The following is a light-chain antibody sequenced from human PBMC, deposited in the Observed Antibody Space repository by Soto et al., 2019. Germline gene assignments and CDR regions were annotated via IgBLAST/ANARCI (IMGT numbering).Light chain of an antibody. J-gene: IGLJ2*01. CDR3: QTWGSGIQV. CDR2: LNSDGSH. V-gene: IGLV4-69*01. CDR1: SGHSSYA. Sequence: QPVLTQSPSASASLGASVKLTCTLSSGHSSYAIAWHQQQPEKGPRYLMKLNSDGSHSKGDGIPDRFSGSSSGDERYLISSSLQSEDEADYYCQTWGSGIQVFGGGTKLTVL.